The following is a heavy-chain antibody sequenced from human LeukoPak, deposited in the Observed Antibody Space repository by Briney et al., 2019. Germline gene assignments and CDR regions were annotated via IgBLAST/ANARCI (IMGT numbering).Heavy chain of an antibody. CDR1: GGSVSTYY. CDR2: IYYSGST. J-gene: IGHJ4*02. D-gene: IGHD2-15*01. CDR3: ASTSGYCSGGNCYSAFDY. Sequence: KPSETLSLTCTGSGGSVSTYYWNWIRQPPGKGLEWIGYIYYSGSTNYNPSLKSRLTISIDTSNNQFSLKLSSVTAADTAVYYCASTSGYCSGGNCYSAFDYWGQGTLVTVSS. V-gene: IGHV4-59*02.